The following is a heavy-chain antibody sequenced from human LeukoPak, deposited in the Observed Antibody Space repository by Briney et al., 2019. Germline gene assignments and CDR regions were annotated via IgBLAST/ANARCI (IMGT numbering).Heavy chain of an antibody. D-gene: IGHD6-19*01. CDR3: ASQRTAGTVDY. V-gene: IGHV4-30-2*01. CDR1: GGSISSGGYS. J-gene: IGHJ4*02. Sequence: PSQTLSLTCAVSGGSISSGGYSWSWIRQPPGKGLEWIGYIYHSGSTYYNPSLKSRVTISVDRSKNQFSLKLSSVTAADTAVYYCASQRTAGTVDYWGQGTLVTVSS. CDR2: IYHSGST.